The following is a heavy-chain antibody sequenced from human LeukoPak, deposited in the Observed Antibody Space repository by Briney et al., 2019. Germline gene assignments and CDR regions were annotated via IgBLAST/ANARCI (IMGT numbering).Heavy chain of an antibody. Sequence: GGSLRLSCAASGFTFDDYAMHWVRQAPGKGLEWVSLISWDGGSTYYADSVKGRFTISRDNSKNSLYLQMNSLRAEDTALYYCAKEQQLALDYWGQGTLVTVSS. CDR3: AKEQQLALDY. CDR1: GFTFDDYA. D-gene: IGHD6-13*01. J-gene: IGHJ4*02. V-gene: IGHV3-43D*03. CDR2: ISWDGGST.